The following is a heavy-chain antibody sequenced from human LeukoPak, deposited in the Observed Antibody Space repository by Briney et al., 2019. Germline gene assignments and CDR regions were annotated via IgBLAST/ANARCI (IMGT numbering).Heavy chain of an antibody. CDR3: ARDLREHGVFDI. CDR1: GFTVSSNY. D-gene: IGHD1-26*01. Sequence: GGSLRLSCAASGFTVSSNYMSWVRQAQGKGLEWVSEIYSDGRTYYAASVKGRFSISRDNSKNTVYLQMNSLRAEDTAVYYCARDLREHGVFDIWGQGTMVTVSS. CDR2: IYSDGRT. J-gene: IGHJ3*02. V-gene: IGHV3-53*01.